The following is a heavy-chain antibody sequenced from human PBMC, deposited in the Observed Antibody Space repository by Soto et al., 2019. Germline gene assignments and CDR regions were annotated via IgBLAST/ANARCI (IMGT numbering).Heavy chain of an antibody. V-gene: IGHV4-59*08. D-gene: IGHD5-12*01. Sequence: SDTLSLTCTVSGGSISSYYWIWIRQPPGKGLEWIGYIYYSGSTNYNPSLKSRVTISVDTSKNQFSLKLSSVTAADTAVYYCARTPTDIAPYYYYMDVWGKGTTVTVSS. CDR2: IYYSGST. CDR3: ARTPTDIAPYYYYMDV. J-gene: IGHJ6*03. CDR1: GGSISSYY.